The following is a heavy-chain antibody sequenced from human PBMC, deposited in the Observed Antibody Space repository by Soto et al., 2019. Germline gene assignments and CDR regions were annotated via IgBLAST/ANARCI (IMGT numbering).Heavy chain of an antibody. J-gene: IGHJ4*02. CDR2: IKSKTDGGTT. D-gene: IGHD2-2*01. CDR1: GFTFSNAW. Sequence: GGSLRLSCAASGFTFSNAWMSWVRQAPGKGLEWVGHIKSKTDGGTTDYAAPVKGRFTISRDDSKNTLYLQMNSLKTEDTAVYYCTTEIYCSSTSCYDYSSSWYWGQGTLVTVSS. CDR3: TTEIYCSSTSCYDYSSSWY. V-gene: IGHV3-15*01.